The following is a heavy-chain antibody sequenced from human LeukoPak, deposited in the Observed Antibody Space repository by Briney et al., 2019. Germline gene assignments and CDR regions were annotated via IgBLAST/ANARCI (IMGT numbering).Heavy chain of an antibody. CDR2: IKQDGSEK. D-gene: IGHD3-9*01. CDR3: ARTYYDILTGYNPYFDY. CDR1: GFIFSSYW. V-gene: IGHV3-7*01. Sequence: GGSLRLSCAASGFIFSSYWMSWVRQAPGKGLEWVANIKQDGSEKYYVDSVKGRFTISRDNAKNFLYLQMNSLRAEDTAVYYCARTYYDILTGYNPYFDYWGQGILVTVSS. J-gene: IGHJ4*02.